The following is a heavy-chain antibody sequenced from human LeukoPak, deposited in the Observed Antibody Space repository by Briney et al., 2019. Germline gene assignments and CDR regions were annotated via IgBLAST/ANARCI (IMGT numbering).Heavy chain of an antibody. CDR3: AKTTSGYASSFAC. V-gene: IGHV3-9*01. J-gene: IGHJ4*02. CDR1: GFTFDDYA. CDR2: ISWNGNSV. D-gene: IGHD2-2*01. Sequence: GGSLRLPCAASGFTFDDYAMHWVRQAPGQGLEWVSGISWNGNSVDYADSVKGRFTISRDNAKNSLYLQMNSLRAEDSALYFCAKTTSGYASSFACWGQGTLVTVS.